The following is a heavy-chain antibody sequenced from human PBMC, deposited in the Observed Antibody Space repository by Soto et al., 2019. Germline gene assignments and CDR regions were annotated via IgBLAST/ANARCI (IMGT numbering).Heavy chain of an antibody. D-gene: IGHD3-22*01. J-gene: IGHJ5*02. CDR1: GGTFSSYT. Sequence: GASVKVSCKASGGTFSSYTISWVRQAPGQGLEWMGRIIPILGIANYAQKFQGRVTTTADKSTSTAYMELSSLRSEDTAVYYCASSGYKAYYYDIFAFDPWGQGTLVTVSS. CDR3: ASSGYKAYYYDIFAFDP. V-gene: IGHV1-69*02. CDR2: IIPILGIA.